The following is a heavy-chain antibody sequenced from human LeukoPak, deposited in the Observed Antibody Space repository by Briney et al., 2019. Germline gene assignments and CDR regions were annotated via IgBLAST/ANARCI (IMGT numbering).Heavy chain of an antibody. V-gene: IGHV3-48*03. Sequence: GGSLRLSCAASGFXFSSYEINWVRQAPGKGLEWVSYISTSGSTVLYADSVKGRFTISRDNAKNSLFLQMNSLRAEDTAVYYCARSWLAVAGPEYWGQGTLVTVSS. CDR2: ISTSGSTV. CDR1: GFXFSSYE. CDR3: ARSWLAVAGPEY. D-gene: IGHD6-19*01. J-gene: IGHJ4*02.